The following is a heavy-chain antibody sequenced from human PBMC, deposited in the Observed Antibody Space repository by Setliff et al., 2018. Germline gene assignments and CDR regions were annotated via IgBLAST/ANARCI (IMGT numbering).Heavy chain of an antibody. CDR3: ARGVDYCMDV. CDR2: IQKNGNDK. D-gene: IGHD2-15*01. CDR1: GFTFSAYG. J-gene: IGHJ6*03. V-gene: IGHV3-30*02. Sequence: PGGSLRLSCVASGFTFSAYGMSWVRQAPGKGLEWVSFIQKNGNDKNYADSVKGRFTIYRDDSKNTLYLQMDSLRPEDTAIYYCARGVDYCMDVWGKGTTVTVSS.